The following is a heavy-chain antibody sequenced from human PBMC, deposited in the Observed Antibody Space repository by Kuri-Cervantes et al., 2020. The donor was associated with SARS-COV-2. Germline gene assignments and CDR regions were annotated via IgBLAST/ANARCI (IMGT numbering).Heavy chain of an antibody. D-gene: IGHD2-15*01. Sequence: GESLKISCAASGFTFSSYAMHWVRQAPGKGLEWVAVISYDGSNKYYADSVKGRFIISGDNSKDTVYLQLHSLRAEDTAIYFCAKGLTPTPPTRYYDSWGPGTLVTVSS. V-gene: IGHV3-30-3*01. CDR2: ISYDGSNK. CDR3: AKGLTPTPPTRYYDS. J-gene: IGHJ5*01. CDR1: GFTFSSYA.